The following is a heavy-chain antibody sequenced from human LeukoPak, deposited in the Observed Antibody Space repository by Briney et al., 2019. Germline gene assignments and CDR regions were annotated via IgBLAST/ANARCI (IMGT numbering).Heavy chain of an antibody. CDR1: GYTFTSYG. CDR2: ISAYNGNT. D-gene: IGHD5-24*01. Sequence: GASVKVSCKASGYTFTSYGIGWVRQAPGQGLEWMGWISAYNGNTNYAQKFQGRVTMTRDTSTSTVYMELSSLRSEDTAVYYCARGPVEMATILGFYFDYWGQGTLVTVSS. CDR3: ARGPVEMATILGFYFDY. J-gene: IGHJ4*02. V-gene: IGHV1-18*01.